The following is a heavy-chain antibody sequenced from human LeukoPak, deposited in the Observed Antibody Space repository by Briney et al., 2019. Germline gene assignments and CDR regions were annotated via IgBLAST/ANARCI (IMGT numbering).Heavy chain of an antibody. J-gene: IGHJ6*03. CDR3: ARAKMAGYYYYMDV. V-gene: IGHV4-34*01. Sequence: PSETLSLTCAVYGGSFSGYYWSWIRQPPGKGLEWIGEINHSGSTNYNPSLKSRVTISVDTSKNQFSLKLSSVTAADTAVYYCARAKMAGYYYYMDVWGKGTTVTISS. CDR2: INHSGST. CDR1: GGSFSGYY. D-gene: IGHD5-24*01.